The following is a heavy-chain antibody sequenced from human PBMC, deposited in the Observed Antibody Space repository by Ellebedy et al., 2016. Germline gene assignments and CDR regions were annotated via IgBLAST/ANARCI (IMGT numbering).Heavy chain of an antibody. CDR2: LSSSSSVI. CDR1: GFIFSSYS. V-gene: IGHV3-48*04. Sequence: GESLKISXAASGFIFSSYSMNWVRQAPGKGLEWVSYLSSSSSVIYYADSVKGRFTISRDNAKNSLYLQMNSLRAEDTAVYYCARGSGVVVPAAIYYYYAMDVWGQGTTVTVSS. CDR3: ARGSGVVVPAAIYYYYAMDV. J-gene: IGHJ6*02. D-gene: IGHD2-2*01.